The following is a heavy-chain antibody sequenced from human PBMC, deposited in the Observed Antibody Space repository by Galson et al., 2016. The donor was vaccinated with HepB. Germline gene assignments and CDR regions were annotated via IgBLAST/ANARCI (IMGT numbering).Heavy chain of an antibody. J-gene: IGHJ1*01. Sequence: SVKVSCKASGYTFTNYGISWVRQAPGQGLEWMGWISAYNGHTHYAQKLQGRVTMTTDTSTSTAYMELRSLRSEDTAVYYCATFLEYASSWFEDEYLQHWGQGTLVSVSS. CDR3: ATFLEYASSWFEDEYLQH. CDR1: GYTFTNYG. V-gene: IGHV1-18*01. CDR2: ISAYNGHT. D-gene: IGHD6-13*01.